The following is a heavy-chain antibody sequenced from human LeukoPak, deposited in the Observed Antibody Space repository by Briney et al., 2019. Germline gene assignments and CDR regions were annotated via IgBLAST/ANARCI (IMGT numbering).Heavy chain of an antibody. CDR1: GGSISSYY. CDR2: IYYSGST. Sequence: PSETLSLTCTVSGGSISSYYWSWIRQPPGKGLEWIGYIYYSGSTNYNPSLKSRVTISVDTSKNQFSLKLSSVTAADTAVYYCARPTAMVTGGYYGMDVWGQGTTVTVSS. CDR3: ARPTAMVTGGYYGMDV. J-gene: IGHJ6*02. V-gene: IGHV4-59*08. D-gene: IGHD5-18*01.